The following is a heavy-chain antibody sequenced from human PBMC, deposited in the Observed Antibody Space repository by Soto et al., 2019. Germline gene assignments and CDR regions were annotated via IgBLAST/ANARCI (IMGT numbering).Heavy chain of an antibody. Sequence: QVQLQESGPGLVKPSETQSLTCTVSGGSISSYYWTWIRQPPGKGLEWIGFMYNSGSTHYNPSLKSRVTISLDTSKNQFSLNLRSVTAADTAVYYCASMGYHYGSGSYPLDYWGQGTLVTVSS. CDR1: GGSISSYY. V-gene: IGHV4-59*08. CDR2: MYNSGST. D-gene: IGHD3-10*01. J-gene: IGHJ4*02. CDR3: ASMGYHYGSGSYPLDY.